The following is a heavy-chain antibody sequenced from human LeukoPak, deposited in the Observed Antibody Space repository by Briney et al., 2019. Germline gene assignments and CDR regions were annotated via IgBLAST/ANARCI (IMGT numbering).Heavy chain of an antibody. Sequence: GGSLRLSCATSGFTFSNYDMNWVRQAPGKGLEWVSSINIRNYIYYADLVKGRFTISRDNAKNSLYLQMNSLRAEDTAVYYCAREGGYCSGGSCRWFDSWGQGSLVTVSS. J-gene: IGHJ5*01. D-gene: IGHD2-15*01. CDR3: AREGGYCSGGSCRWFDS. V-gene: IGHV3-69-1*01. CDR1: GFTFSNYD. CDR2: INIRNYI.